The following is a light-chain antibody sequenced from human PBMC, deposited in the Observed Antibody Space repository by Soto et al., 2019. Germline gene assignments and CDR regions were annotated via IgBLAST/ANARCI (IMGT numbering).Light chain of an antibody. Sequence: EIVMTQSPATLSVSPGERATLSCRASQSVSSGYLAWYLQKPGQAPRLLIYGASSRATGIPDRFSGSGSGRDFTLTISRLEPEDFAVYFCQQYGRSPYSFGQGTKLEIK. CDR1: QSVSSGY. CDR2: GAS. J-gene: IGKJ2*01. CDR3: QQYGRSPYS. V-gene: IGKV3-20*01.